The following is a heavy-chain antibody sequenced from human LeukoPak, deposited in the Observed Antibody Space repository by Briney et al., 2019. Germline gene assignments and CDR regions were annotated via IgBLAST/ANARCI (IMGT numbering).Heavy chain of an antibody. J-gene: IGHJ4*02. Sequence: GGSLRLSCAASGFTFSSYELNWVRQAPEKGLEWVSYISSSGSTIYYAESVKGRFTISRDNAKNSLSLQMNSLRAEDTAVYYCARGFTGWVTSPIDYWGQGALVTVSS. V-gene: IGHV3-48*03. D-gene: IGHD2-2*01. CDR1: GFTFSSYE. CDR2: ISSSGSTI. CDR3: ARGFTGWVTSPIDY.